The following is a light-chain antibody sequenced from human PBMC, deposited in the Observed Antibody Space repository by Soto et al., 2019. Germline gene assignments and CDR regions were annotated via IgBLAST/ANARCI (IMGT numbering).Light chain of an antibody. J-gene: IGKJ1*01. CDR1: QDISNS. CDR3: QKYNFAPWT. V-gene: IGKV1-27*01. CDR2: AAS. Sequence: DIQMTQSPSSLSASIGDRATITCRTSQDISNSLAWYQQKPGKAPKLLIFAASTLQSGVPSRFSGGGSGTEFTLTISSLQPEDVAPYYCQKYNFAPWTFGQGTKVEI.